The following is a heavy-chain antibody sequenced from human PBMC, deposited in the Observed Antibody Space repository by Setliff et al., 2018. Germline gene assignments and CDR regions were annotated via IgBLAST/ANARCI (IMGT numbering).Heavy chain of an antibody. CDR3: VRGPGPSVVVAMPFDR. Sequence: ASVKVSCKTSGYNFITFGISWVCQAPGQGLEWMGWISPYNEKTNYAEKFQGRVTMTTDTSTTTVYTEVASLRSDDTAVYYCVRGPGPSVVVAMPFDRWGQGTLVTVSS. D-gene: IGHD5-12*01. CDR2: ISPYNEKT. CDR1: GYNFITFG. V-gene: IGHV1-18*01. J-gene: IGHJ4*02.